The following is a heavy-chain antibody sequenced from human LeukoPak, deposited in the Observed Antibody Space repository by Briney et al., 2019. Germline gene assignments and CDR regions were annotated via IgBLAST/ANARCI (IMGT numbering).Heavy chain of an antibody. Sequence: GGSLRLSCAASGFTFSRYWMRWVRQAPGKGLERVGNIKQDGSEKFYVDSVKGRFTISRDNTKKSLYMQMNSLRADDTAVYFCARGDYYDSSGFYTDAFDIWGQGTMVTVSS. J-gene: IGHJ3*02. V-gene: IGHV3-7*01. D-gene: IGHD3-22*01. CDR1: GFTFSRYW. CDR3: ARGDYYDSSGFYTDAFDI. CDR2: IKQDGSEK.